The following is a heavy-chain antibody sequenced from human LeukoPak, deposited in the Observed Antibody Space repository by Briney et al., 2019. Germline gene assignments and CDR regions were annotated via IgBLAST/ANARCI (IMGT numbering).Heavy chain of an antibody. J-gene: IGHJ4*02. V-gene: IGHV4-39*07. D-gene: IGHD3-22*01. CDR3: ARSPPYYYDSSGYYYAPFGY. Sequence: SETLSLTCTVSGGSISSSSYHWGWIRQPPGKGLEWIGTIYYSGSTYYSPSLKSRVTISVDTSKNQFSLKLSSVTAADTAVYYCARSPPYYYDSSGYYYAPFGYWGQGTLVTVSS. CDR1: GGSISSSSYH. CDR2: IYYSGST.